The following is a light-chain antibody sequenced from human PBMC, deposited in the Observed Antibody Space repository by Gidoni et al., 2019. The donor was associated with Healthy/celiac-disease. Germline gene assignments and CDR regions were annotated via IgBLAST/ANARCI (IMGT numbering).Light chain of an antibody. V-gene: IGKV3-11*01. CDR2: DAS. CDR3: QQRSNWRST. J-gene: IGKJ4*01. Sequence: EIVLTQSPATLSLSPGERATLSCRASQSVSSYLSWYQQKPGQAPRLLIYDASHRATGLPARFSGSGSGTDFTLTISSLEPEDFAVYYCQQRSNWRSTFGGGTKVEIK. CDR1: QSVSSY.